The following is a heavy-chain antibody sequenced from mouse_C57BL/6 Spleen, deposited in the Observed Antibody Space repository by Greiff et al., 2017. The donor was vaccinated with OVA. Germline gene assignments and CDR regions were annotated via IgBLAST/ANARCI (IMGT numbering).Heavy chain of an antibody. V-gene: IGHV1-53*01. CDR2: FNPSNGGT. Sequence: QVQLQQPGTELVKPGASVKLSCKASGYTFTRYWMHWVKQRPGQGLEWIGNFNPSNGGTNYNEKFKSKATLTVDQSSSTAYMQLSSLTSEDSAVDYCARDYSNYDAMDYWGQGTSVTVSS. CDR3: ARDYSNYDAMDY. D-gene: IGHD2-5*01. CDR1: GYTFTRYW. J-gene: IGHJ4*01.